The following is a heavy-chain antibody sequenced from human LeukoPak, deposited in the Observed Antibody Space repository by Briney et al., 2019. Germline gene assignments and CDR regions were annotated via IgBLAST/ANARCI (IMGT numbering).Heavy chain of an antibody. D-gene: IGHD5-24*01. CDR3: ARDRRDGYNYLMAFDY. Sequence: SVKVSCKASGGTFSSYTISWVRQAPGQGLEWMGRIIPILGIANYAQKFQGRVTITADKSTRTAYMELSSLRSEDTGVYYCARDRRDGYNYLMAFDYWGQGTLVTVSS. CDR2: IIPILGIA. J-gene: IGHJ4*02. V-gene: IGHV1-69*04. CDR1: GGTFSSYT.